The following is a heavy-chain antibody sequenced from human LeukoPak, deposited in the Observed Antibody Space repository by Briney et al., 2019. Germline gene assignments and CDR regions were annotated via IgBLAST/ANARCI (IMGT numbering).Heavy chain of an antibody. CDR3: ARVRIEMATIGPLGY. V-gene: IGHV4-39*07. Sequence: SETLSLTCTVSGGSISSSSYYWRWIRQPPGKGLEWIGSIYYSGSTYYNPSLKSRVTISVDTSKNQFSLKLSSVTAADTAVYYCARVRIEMATIGPLGYWGQGTLVTVSS. CDR1: GGSISSSSYY. CDR2: IYYSGST. D-gene: IGHD5-24*01. J-gene: IGHJ4*02.